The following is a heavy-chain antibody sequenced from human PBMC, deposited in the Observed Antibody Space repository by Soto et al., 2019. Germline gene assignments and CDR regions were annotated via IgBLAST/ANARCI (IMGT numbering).Heavy chain of an antibody. CDR2: IYYSGST. J-gene: IGHJ3*02. CDR1: GGSISSSSYY. D-gene: IGHD1-20*01. Sequence: QLQLQESGPGLVKPSETLSLTCTVSGGSISSSSYYWGWIRQPPGKGLEWIGSIYYSGSTYYNPSLKSRVTISVDTSKNQFSLKLSSVTAADTAVYYCARHPMINWNPGRGAFDIWGQGTMVTVSS. CDR3: ARHPMINWNPGRGAFDI. V-gene: IGHV4-39*01.